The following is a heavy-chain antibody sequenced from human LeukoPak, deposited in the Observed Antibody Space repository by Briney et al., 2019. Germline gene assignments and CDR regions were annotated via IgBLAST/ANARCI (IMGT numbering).Heavy chain of an antibody. CDR1: GFTFTNYA. CDR2: ITGSDGSS. Sequence: GGSLRLSCVASGFTFTNYAISWVRQAPGKGLEWVSAITGSDGSSYYADSVKGRFTISRDNSKNTLYLQVNSLRAEDTAVYYCAKWGDYDILTGYYVPDYWGQGTLVTVSS. V-gene: IGHV3-23*01. J-gene: IGHJ4*02. CDR3: AKWGDYDILTGYYVPDY. D-gene: IGHD3-9*01.